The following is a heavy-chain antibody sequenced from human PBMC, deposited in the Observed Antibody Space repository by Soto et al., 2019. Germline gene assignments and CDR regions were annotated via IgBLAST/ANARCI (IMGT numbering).Heavy chain of an antibody. Sequence: SETLSLTCTVSGGSISSGGYYWSWIRQHPGKGLEWIGYIYHSGSTYYNPSLKSRVTISVDRSKNQFSLKLSSVTAADTAVYYCARGNYDSSGSYFDYWGQGTLVTVSS. CDR1: GGSISSGGYY. CDR2: IYHSGST. D-gene: IGHD3-22*01. V-gene: IGHV4-30-2*01. CDR3: ARGNYDSSGSYFDY. J-gene: IGHJ4*02.